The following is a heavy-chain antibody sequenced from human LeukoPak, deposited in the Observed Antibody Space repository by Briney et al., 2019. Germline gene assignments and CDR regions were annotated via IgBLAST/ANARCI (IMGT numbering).Heavy chain of an antibody. CDR1: GGTFSSYA. Sequence: SAKVSCKASGGTFSSYAISWVRQAPGQGLEWMGRIIPIFGIANYAQKFQGRVTITADKSTSTAYMELSSLRSEDTAVYYCARQDGYNLRGIGPIDPWGQGTLVTVSS. CDR3: ARQDGYNLRGIGPIDP. D-gene: IGHD5-24*01. V-gene: IGHV1-69*04. J-gene: IGHJ5*02. CDR2: IIPIFGIA.